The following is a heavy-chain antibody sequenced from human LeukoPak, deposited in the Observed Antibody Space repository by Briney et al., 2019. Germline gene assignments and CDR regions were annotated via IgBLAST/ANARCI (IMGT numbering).Heavy chain of an antibody. V-gene: IGHV3-23*01. D-gene: IGHD2-15*01. CDR3: AKIMALYCSGGTCNELDY. CDR1: GFTFSNFW. J-gene: IGHJ4*02. CDR2: ISHSGTTT. Sequence: GGSLRLSCAASGFTFSNFWMAWVRQVPGKGPEWVSTISHSGTTTYYADSVKGRFTISRDNSKNTLYLQMTSLRADDTAVYYCAKIMALYCSGGTCNELDYWGQGALVTVSS.